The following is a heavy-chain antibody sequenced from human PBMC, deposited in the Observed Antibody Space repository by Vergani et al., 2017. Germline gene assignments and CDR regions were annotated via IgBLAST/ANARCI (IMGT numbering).Heavy chain of an antibody. Sequence: QVQLVESGGGMVQPGGSLRLSCAASGFTFSSYVMHWVRQAPGKGLEWVAFIRYDGSNKYYADSVKGRITISRDNSKNTLYLQMNSLRAEDTAVYYCAKDEYTYDYDSSGSPDYWGQGTLVTVSA. D-gene: IGHD3-22*01. CDR2: IRYDGSNK. CDR3: AKDEYTYDYDSSGSPDY. V-gene: IGHV3-30*02. J-gene: IGHJ4*02. CDR1: GFTFSSYV.